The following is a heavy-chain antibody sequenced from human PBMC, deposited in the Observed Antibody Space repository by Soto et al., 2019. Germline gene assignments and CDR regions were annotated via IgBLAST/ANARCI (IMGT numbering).Heavy chain of an antibody. D-gene: IGHD5-18*01. CDR1: GYSFTSYW. CDR2: IFPGDSGT. J-gene: IGHJ6*02. CDR3: VSDTARTYYYYAMDV. V-gene: IGHV5-51*01. Sequence: GESLKISCKGSGYSFTSYWIGWVCQMPGKGLEWMGVIFPGDSGTRYSPSFQGHVTISVDKSISTAYLQWSSLKASDTAMYYCVSDTARTYYYYAMDVWGQGTTVTVSS.